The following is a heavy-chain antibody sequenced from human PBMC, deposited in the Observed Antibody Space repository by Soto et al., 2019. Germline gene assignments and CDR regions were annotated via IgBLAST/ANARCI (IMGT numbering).Heavy chain of an antibody. J-gene: IGHJ5*02. D-gene: IGHD3-3*01. V-gene: IGHV4-34*01. CDR1: GGSFSGYY. CDR3: ARNRAYTSIFGVAPGLGWFDP. CDR2: INHSGST. Sequence: KSSETLSLTCAVYGGSFSGYYWSWIRQPPGKGLEWIGEINHSGSTNYNPSLKSRVTISVDTSKNQFSLKLSSVTAADTAVYYCARNRAYTSIFGVAPGLGWFDPWGQGTLVTVSS.